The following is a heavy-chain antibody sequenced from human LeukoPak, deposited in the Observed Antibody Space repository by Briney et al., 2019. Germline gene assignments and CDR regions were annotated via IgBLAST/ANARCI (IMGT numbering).Heavy chain of an antibody. D-gene: IGHD6-19*01. CDR1: GFTLSSYD. CDR2: ISSSGNTI. J-gene: IGHJ6*02. Sequence: GGSLRLSCAASGFTLSSYDMNWVRQAPGKGLEWLSYISSSGNTIFYADSVKGRFTISRDNAKNSLYLQMKGLRAEDTAVYYCARDHALYSSGWYGYYGMDVWGQGTTVAVSS. V-gene: IGHV3-48*03. CDR3: ARDHALYSSGWYGYYGMDV.